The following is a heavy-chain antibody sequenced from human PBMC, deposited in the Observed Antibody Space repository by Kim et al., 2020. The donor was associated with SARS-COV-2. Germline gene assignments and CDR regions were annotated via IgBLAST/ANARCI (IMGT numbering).Heavy chain of an antibody. D-gene: IGHD2-2*01. CDR2: IKSKTDGGTT. J-gene: IGHJ4*02. CDR3: TTPPEQRRYCSSTSCQKYYFDY. V-gene: IGHV3-15*01. Sequence: GGSLRLSCAASGFTFSNAWMSWVRQAPGKGLEWVGRIKSKTDGGTTDYAAPVKGRFTISRDDSKNTLYLQMNSLKTEDTAVYYCTTPPEQRRYCSSTSCQKYYFDYWGQGTLVTVSS. CDR1: GFTFSNAW.